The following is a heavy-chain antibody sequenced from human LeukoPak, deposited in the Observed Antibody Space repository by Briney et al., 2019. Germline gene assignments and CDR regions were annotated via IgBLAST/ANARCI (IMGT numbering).Heavy chain of an antibody. D-gene: IGHD3-22*01. Sequence: GGSLRLSCAASGFTVSSNYMSWVRQAPGKGLEWVSVIYSGGGTDYADSVKGRFTISRDNSKNTLYLQMNSLRAEDTAVYYCARAQGSDSSGFSAFDIWGQGTMVTVSS. CDR1: GFTVSSNY. J-gene: IGHJ3*02. CDR2: IYSGGGT. V-gene: IGHV3-66*02. CDR3: ARAQGSDSSGFSAFDI.